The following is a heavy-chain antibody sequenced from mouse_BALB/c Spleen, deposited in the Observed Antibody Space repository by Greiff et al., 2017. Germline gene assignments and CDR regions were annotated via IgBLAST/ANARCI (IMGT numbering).Heavy chain of an antibody. V-gene: IGHV7-3*02. Sequence: EVMLVESGGGLVQPGGSLRLSCAPSGFTFTDYYMSWVRQPPGKALEWLGFIRNKANGYTTENSASVKGRFTISRDNSQSILYLQMNTLRAEDSATYYGARDNWGYYAMDYWGQGTSVTVSS. J-gene: IGHJ4*01. D-gene: IGHD4-1*01. CDR1: GFTFTDYY. CDR2: IRNKANGYTT. CDR3: ARDNWGYYAMDY.